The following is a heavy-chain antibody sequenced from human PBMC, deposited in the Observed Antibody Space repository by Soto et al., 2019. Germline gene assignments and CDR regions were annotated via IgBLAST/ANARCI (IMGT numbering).Heavy chain of an antibody. CDR1: GFTFSSYG. CDR3: AKDEGYCSSTSCPRLYYYYYYGMDV. D-gene: IGHD2-2*01. V-gene: IGHV3-30*18. J-gene: IGHJ6*02. CDR2: ISYDGSNK. Sequence: SLRLSCAASGFTFSSYGMHWVRQAPGKGLEWVAVISYDGSNKYYADSVKGRFTISRDNSKNTLYLQMNSLRAEDTAVYYCAKDEGYCSSTSCPRLYYYYYYGMDVWGQGTTVTVSS.